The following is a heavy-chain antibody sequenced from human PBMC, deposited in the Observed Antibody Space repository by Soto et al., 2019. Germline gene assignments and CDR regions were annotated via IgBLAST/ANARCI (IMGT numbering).Heavy chain of an antibody. CDR2: INTDASRT. CDR3: VRGASGRYYMDV. CDR1: GFTFSSYW. Sequence: EVQLVESGGGLVQPGGSLRLSCAASGFTFSSYWIHWVRQGPGKGLVWVSRINTDASRTNYADSVKGRFTISRDNAKNTVYLQVNGLRDEDTALYFCVRGASGRYYMDVWGKGTTVTVSS. V-gene: IGHV3-74*01. J-gene: IGHJ6*03. D-gene: IGHD3-10*01.